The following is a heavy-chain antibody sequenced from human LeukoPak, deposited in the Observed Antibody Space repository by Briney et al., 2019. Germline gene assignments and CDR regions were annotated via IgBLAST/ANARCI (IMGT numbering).Heavy chain of an antibody. CDR1: GYTFTGYY. V-gene: IGHV1-2*02. Sequence: ASVKVSCKASGYTFTGYYMHWVRQAPGQGLEWMGWTNPNSGGTNYAQKFQGRVTMTRDTSISTAYMELSRLRSDDTAVYYCARDKVDTSGYYYYYYMDVWGKGTTVTVSS. J-gene: IGHJ6*03. CDR2: TNPNSGGT. CDR3: ARDKVDTSGYYYYYYMDV. D-gene: IGHD5-18*01.